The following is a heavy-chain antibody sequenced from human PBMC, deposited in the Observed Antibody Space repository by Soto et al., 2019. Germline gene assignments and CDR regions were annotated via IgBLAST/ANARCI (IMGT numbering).Heavy chain of an antibody. CDR2: ISYDGSNK. D-gene: IGHD3-22*01. J-gene: IGHJ4*02. CDR3: AKDVDYYDSSGYYY. CDR1: GCTFISYG. Sequence: PGGSLRLSCAASGCTFISYGMRWVRQAPGKGLEWVAVISYDGSNKYYADSVKGRFTISRDNSKNTLYLQMNSLRAEDTAVYYCAKDVDYYDSSGYYYWGQGTLVTVSS. V-gene: IGHV3-30*18.